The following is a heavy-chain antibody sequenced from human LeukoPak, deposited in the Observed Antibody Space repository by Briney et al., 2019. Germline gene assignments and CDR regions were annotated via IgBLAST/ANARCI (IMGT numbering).Heavy chain of an antibody. V-gene: IGHV3-30-3*01. CDR2: ISYDGSNK. CDR1: GFTFSSYA. D-gene: IGHD1-1*01. Sequence: PGRSLRLSCAASGFTFSSYAMHWVRQAPGKGLEWVAVISYDGSNKYYADSVKGRFTISRDNSKNTLYLQMNSLRAEDTAVYYCATGYRFDYWGQGTLVTVSS. J-gene: IGHJ4*02. CDR3: ATGYRFDY.